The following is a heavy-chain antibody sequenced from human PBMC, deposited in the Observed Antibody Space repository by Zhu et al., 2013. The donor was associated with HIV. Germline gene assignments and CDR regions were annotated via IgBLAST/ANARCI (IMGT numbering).Heavy chain of an antibody. Sequence: QVQLQESGPGLVKPSETLSLTCSVSGDSVSNAYYFWGWIRQPPGKGLEWIGDIYHSGTTFYNPSLEGRVTMSVDTSKNQFSLRLDSVTAADTAVYYCARDRPDYYYMDVWGKGTTVTVSS. CDR3: ARDRPDYYYMDV. J-gene: IGHJ6*03. CDR2: IYHSGTT. CDR1: GDSVSNAYYF. V-gene: IGHV4-39*07.